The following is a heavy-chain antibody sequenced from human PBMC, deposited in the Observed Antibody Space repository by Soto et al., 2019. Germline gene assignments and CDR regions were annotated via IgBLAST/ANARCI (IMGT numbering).Heavy chain of an antibody. D-gene: IGHD1-26*01. J-gene: IGHJ3*02. V-gene: IGHV4-59*01. Sequence: PSETLSLTCTVSGGSISSYYWSWIRQPPGKGLEWIGYIYYSGSTNYNPSLKSRVTISVDTSKNQFSLKLSSVTAADTAVYYCARDTRRNPSVAFDIWGQGTMVTVSS. CDR1: GGSISSYY. CDR2: IYYSGST. CDR3: ARDTRRNPSVAFDI.